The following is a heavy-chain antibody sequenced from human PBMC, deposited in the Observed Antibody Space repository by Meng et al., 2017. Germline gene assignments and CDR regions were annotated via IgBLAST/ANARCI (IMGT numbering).Heavy chain of an antibody. J-gene: IGHJ6*02. D-gene: IGHD3-10*01. CDR3: ARSDWGPGDYYGSAAKHYYYYGMDV. Sequence: ASVKVSCKASGYTFTGYYMHWVRQAPGQGLEWMGWINPNSGGTNYAQKFQGRVTMTRDTSISTAYMELSRLRSDDTAVYYCARSDWGPGDYYGSAAKHYYYYGMDVWGQGTTVTVSS. CDR1: GYTFTGYY. CDR2: INPNSGGT. V-gene: IGHV1-2*02.